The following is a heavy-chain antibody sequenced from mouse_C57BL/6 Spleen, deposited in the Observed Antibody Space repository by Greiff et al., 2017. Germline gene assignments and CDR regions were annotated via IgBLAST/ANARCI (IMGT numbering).Heavy chain of an antibody. CDR1: GYTFTSYW. CDR3: ARPSYYYGSSYRDY. Sequence: QVQLQQPGAELVKPGASVKLSCKASGYTFTSYWMQWVKQRPGQGLEWIGEIDPSDSYTNYNQKFKGKATLTVDTSSSTAYMQLSSLTSEDSAVYYCARPSYYYGSSYRDYWGQGTTLTVSS. J-gene: IGHJ2*01. CDR2: IDPSDSYT. V-gene: IGHV1-50*01. D-gene: IGHD1-1*01.